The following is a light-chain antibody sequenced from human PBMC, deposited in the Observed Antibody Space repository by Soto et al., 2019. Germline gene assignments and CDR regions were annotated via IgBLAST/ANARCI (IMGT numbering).Light chain of an antibody. J-gene: IGLJ2*01. V-gene: IGLV1-44*01. CDR2: MND. Sequence: QSALTQAPSASGTPGRSVTMSCSGGTSNIGRNSVNWYQQFPGTAPKLLIYMNDRRPSGVPDRFSAFRSGASASLAISGLQSEDEATYYCAAWDDNLNVVFGGGTQLTVL. CDR3: AAWDDNLNVV. CDR1: TSNIGRNS.